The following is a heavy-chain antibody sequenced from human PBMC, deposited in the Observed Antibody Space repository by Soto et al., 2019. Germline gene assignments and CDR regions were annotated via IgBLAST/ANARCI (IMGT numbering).Heavy chain of an antibody. Sequence: EVQLLESGGGLVQPGGSLRLSCATSGFSFSTYAMNWVRQAPGKGLEWVSSISGSGGNTYVADSVKGRFTISRDNSKNTLYLQMDSLRAEDTAIYYCAKDGALLYFLEGGPFQYWGQGTLVTVSS. D-gene: IGHD3-10*01. CDR3: AKDGALLYFLEGGPFQY. J-gene: IGHJ4*02. CDR1: GFSFSTYA. CDR2: ISGSGGNT. V-gene: IGHV3-23*01.